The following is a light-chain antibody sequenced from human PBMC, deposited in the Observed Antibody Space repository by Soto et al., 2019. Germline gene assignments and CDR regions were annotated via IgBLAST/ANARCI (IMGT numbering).Light chain of an antibody. V-gene: IGKV3-20*01. CDR3: QYGYSRT. J-gene: IGKJ1*01. CDR1: QSVSGIY. Sequence: ETVLTQSPGTLSLSPGERATLSCRASQSVSGIYLAWYQQKPGQAPRLLIYGTSSRATGIPDRCSGSGSGTDFTLTSLQLEAEDFEVYYCQYGYSRTFGQGTKVEIK. CDR2: GTS.